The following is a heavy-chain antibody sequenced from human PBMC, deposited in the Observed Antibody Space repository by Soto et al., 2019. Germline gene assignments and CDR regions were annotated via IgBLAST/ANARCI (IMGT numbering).Heavy chain of an antibody. Sequence: SEILSLTCTVSAGFISSNRYHWGWIRQPPGKGLEWIGSIYYSGSTYYNPSLKSRVTISVDTSKNQFSLKLSSVTAADTAVYYCARGVSDYDAFDLWGQGTMVT. CDR1: AGFISSNRYH. J-gene: IGHJ3*01. CDR2: IYYSGST. V-gene: IGHV4-39*01. D-gene: IGHD5-12*01. CDR3: ARGVSDYDAFDL.